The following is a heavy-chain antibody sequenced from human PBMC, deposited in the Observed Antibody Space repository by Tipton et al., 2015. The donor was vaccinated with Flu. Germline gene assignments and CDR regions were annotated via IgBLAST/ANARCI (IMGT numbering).Heavy chain of an antibody. J-gene: IGHJ6*02. V-gene: IGHV4-38-2*01. CDR3: ARANYYDSYPYFYGIDV. CDR2: VSRTGST. CDR1: GDSISSDFY. D-gene: IGHD3-22*01. Sequence: TLSLTCAVSGDSISSDFYWAWIRQFPGKGLEWIGTVSRTGSTIYNPSLKSRVTISIDTSKNQFSLNMRSVTAADTAVYYCARANYYDSYPYFYGIDVWGQGTTVTVSS.